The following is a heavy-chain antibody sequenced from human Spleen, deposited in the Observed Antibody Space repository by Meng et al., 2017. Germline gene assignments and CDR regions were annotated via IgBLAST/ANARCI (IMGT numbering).Heavy chain of an antibody. CDR2: ISSSSSYI. CDR3: ARVARYCSSTSCYKWFYFDY. CDR1: GFTFSSYS. D-gene: IGHD2-2*02. J-gene: IGHJ4*02. V-gene: IGHV3-21*01. Sequence: GGSLRLSCAASGFTFSSYSMNWVRQAPGKGLEWVSSISSSSSYIYYADSVKGRFTISRDNAKNSLYLQMNSLRAEDTAVYYCARVARYCSSTSCYKWFYFDYWGQGTLVTVSS.